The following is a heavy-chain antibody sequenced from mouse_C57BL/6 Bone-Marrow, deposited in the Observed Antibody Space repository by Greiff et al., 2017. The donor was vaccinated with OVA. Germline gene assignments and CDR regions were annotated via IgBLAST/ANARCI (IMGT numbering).Heavy chain of an antibody. CDR1: GFTFTDYY. CDR2: IRNKANGYTT. D-gene: IGHD2-3*01. J-gene: IGHJ1*03. Sequence: EVKLMESGGGLVQPGGSLSLSCAASGFTFTDYYMSWVRQPPGKALEWLGFIRNKANGYTTEYSASVKGRFTISRDNSQSILYLQMNALRAEDSATYYCARYGYYPYWYFDVWGTGTTVTVSS. CDR3: ARYGYYPYWYFDV. V-gene: IGHV7-3*01.